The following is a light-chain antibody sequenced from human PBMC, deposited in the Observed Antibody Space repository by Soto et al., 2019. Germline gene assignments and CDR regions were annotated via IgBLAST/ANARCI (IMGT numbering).Light chain of an antibody. CDR1: SSDVGGYNY. Sequence: QSALTQPASVSGSPGQSITISCTGTSSDVGGYNYVSWYQQHPGKAPKLMIYEVSNRPSGVSNRFSRSKSGNTASLTISGLQAEDEADYYCSSYTSSTWVFGTGTKLTVL. CDR3: SSYTSSTWV. CDR2: EVS. V-gene: IGLV2-14*01. J-gene: IGLJ1*01.